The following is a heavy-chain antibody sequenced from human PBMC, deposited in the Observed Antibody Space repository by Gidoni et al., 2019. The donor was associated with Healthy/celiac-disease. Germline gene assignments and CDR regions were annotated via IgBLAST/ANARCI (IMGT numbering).Heavy chain of an antibody. D-gene: IGHD3-16*02. CDR3: ARGGVWGSYRPFDY. J-gene: IGHJ4*02. Sequence: QVQLQQWGAGLLKPSETLSLTCAVYGGSFSGYYWSWIRQPPGKGLEWIGEINHSGSTNYNPSLKSRVTISVDTSKNQFSLKLSSVTAADTAVYYCARGGVWGSYRPFDYWGQGTLVTVSS. CDR2: INHSGST. V-gene: IGHV4-34*01. CDR1: GGSFSGYY.